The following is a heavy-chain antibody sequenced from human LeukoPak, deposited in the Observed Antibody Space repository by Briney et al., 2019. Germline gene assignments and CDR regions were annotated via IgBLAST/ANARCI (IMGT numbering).Heavy chain of an antibody. Sequence: ASVKVSCKASGYMFTGYYMHWVRQAPGQGLEWMGCINPNTGDTNYAQKFQGRVTMTRDTSISTAYMELSRLRSDDTAVYYCASGAYYYMDVWGKGTTVTVSS. D-gene: IGHD3-10*01. J-gene: IGHJ6*03. CDR1: GYMFTGYY. V-gene: IGHV1-2*02. CDR3: ASGAYYYMDV. CDR2: INPNTGDT.